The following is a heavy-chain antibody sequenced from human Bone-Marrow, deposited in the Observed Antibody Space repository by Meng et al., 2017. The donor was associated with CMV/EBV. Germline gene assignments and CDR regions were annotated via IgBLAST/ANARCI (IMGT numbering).Heavy chain of an antibody. CDR2: ISTYNGNK. J-gene: IGHJ4*02. Sequence: ASVKVSCKAYGYTFIYSGISWVRQAPGQGLQWMGWISTYNGNKKYSQRLQGRVSMTTDTSTATAYMELRGLRSDDTAVYFCARDRYNWDFDFWGQGTLLTVSS. CDR3: ARDRYNWDFDF. D-gene: IGHD1-1*01. CDR1: GYTFIYSG. V-gene: IGHV1-18*01.